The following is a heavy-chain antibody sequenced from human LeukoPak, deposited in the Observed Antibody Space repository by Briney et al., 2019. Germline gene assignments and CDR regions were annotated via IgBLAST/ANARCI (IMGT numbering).Heavy chain of an antibody. Sequence: PGGSLGLSCAASGFTFIGYAMSWVRQAPGKGLEWVSGIGRSGADTYYTDSVKGRFTISRDNSKNTLYLQMNNLRGDDTAVFYCTKDARATPDGFDYWGQGTLVTVSS. V-gene: IGHV3-23*01. CDR1: GFTFIGYA. CDR2: IGRSGADT. CDR3: TKDARATPDGFDY. D-gene: IGHD2-15*01. J-gene: IGHJ4*02.